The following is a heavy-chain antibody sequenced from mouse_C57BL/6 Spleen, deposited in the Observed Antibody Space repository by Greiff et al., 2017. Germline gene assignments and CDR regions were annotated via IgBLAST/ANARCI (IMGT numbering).Heavy chain of an antibody. CDR1: GYTFTSYW. CDR2: IDPSDSNT. Sequence: QVQLQQPGAELVKPGASVKLSCKASGYTFTSYWMQWVKQRPGQGLEWIGEIDPSDSNTNYNQKFKGKATLTVDTSSSTAYMQLSSLTSEDSAVYYCARWGHSDYFDYWGQGTTLTVSS. J-gene: IGHJ2*01. V-gene: IGHV1-50*01. D-gene: IGHD2-12*01. CDR3: ARWGHSDYFDY.